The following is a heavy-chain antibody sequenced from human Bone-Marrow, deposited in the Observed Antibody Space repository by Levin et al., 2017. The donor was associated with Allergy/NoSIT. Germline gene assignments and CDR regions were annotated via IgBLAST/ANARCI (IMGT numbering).Heavy chain of an antibody. J-gene: IGHJ6*02. CDR3: ALSSMVRGIGAMDV. CDR2: IYWDDDK. Sequence: ESGPTLVKPTQTLTLTCTFSGFSLSTTGVGVGWIRQPPGKALEWLALIYWDDDKRYSPSLKSRLTITKDTSKNQVVLTMTNMDPVDTATYDCALSSMVRGIGAMDVWGQGTTVTVSS. D-gene: IGHD3-10*01. V-gene: IGHV2-5*02. CDR1: GFSLSTTGVG.